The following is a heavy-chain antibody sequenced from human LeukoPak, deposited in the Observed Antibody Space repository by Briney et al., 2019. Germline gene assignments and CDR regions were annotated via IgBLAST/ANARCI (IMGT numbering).Heavy chain of an antibody. CDR1: GGTFSSYA. D-gene: IGHD3-10*01. CDR2: IIPILGIA. Sequence: SVKVSCKASGGTFSSYAISWVRQAPGQGLEWMGRIIPILGIANYAQEFQGRVTITADKSTSTAYMELSSLRSEDTAVYYCATMVRGVIGVDYWGQGTLVTVSS. V-gene: IGHV1-69*04. J-gene: IGHJ4*02. CDR3: ATMVRGVIGVDY.